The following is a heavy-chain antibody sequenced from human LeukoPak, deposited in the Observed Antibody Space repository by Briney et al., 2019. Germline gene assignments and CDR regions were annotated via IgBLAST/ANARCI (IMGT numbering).Heavy chain of an antibody. Sequence: GGSLRLSCAASGFTVSSNYMSWVRQAPGKGLEWVSVIYSGGSTYYADSVKGRFTISRDNSKNTLYLQMSGLRVEDTAVCHCASDSPYYGMDVWGQGTTVTVSS. CDR3: ASDSPYYGMDV. V-gene: IGHV3-53*01. CDR2: IYSGGST. CDR1: GFTVSSNY. J-gene: IGHJ6*02.